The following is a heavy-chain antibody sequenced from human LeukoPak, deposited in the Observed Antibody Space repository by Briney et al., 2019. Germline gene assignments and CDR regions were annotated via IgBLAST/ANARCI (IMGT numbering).Heavy chain of an antibody. V-gene: IGHV1-69*05. Sequence: SVKVSCKASGGTFSSYAISWVRQAPGQGLEWMGGIIPIFGTANYAQKFQGRVTITTDESTSTAYMELSSLRSEDTAVCYCARSPRPHDSSGYYPNYYYYYYMDVWGKGTTVTVSS. J-gene: IGHJ6*03. CDR1: GGTFSSYA. CDR2: IIPIFGTA. D-gene: IGHD3-22*01. CDR3: ARSPRPHDSSGYYPNYYYYYYMDV.